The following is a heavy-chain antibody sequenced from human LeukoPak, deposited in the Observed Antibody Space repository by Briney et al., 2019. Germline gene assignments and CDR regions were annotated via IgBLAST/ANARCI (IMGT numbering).Heavy chain of an antibody. Sequence: GGSLRLSCAASGFTFSSYSMNWVRQAPGKGLEWVSYISSSSSTIYYAASVKGRFTISRDNAKNSLYLQMNSLRAEDTAVYYCAREPTYYDFWSGSSDAFDIWGQGTMVTVSS. V-gene: IGHV3-48*04. J-gene: IGHJ3*02. CDR3: AREPTYYDFWSGSSDAFDI. CDR1: GFTFSSYS. CDR2: ISSSSSTI. D-gene: IGHD3-3*01.